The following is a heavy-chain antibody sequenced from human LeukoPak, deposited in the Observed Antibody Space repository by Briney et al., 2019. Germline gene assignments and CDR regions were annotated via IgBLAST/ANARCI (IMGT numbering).Heavy chain of an antibody. V-gene: IGHV4-34*01. CDR2: INHRGNT. CDR1: GGSSCGYY. Sequence: SETLSLTCAVYGGSSCGYYWNWIRQPPGKGLEWIGEINHRGNTNYNPSLKSRVTMSVDTSKNQVSLELRSVTAADTAVYYCARGDATSVTRFRPRPYLDYWGQGTLVTVSS. D-gene: IGHD4-17*01. J-gene: IGHJ4*02. CDR3: ARGDATSVTRFRPRPYLDY.